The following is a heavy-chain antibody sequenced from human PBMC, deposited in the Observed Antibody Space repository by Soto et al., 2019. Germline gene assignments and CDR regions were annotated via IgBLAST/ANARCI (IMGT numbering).Heavy chain of an antibody. D-gene: IGHD2-2*02. CDR3: AREDLVVPAAIPPRYYYYGMDV. J-gene: IGHJ6*02. V-gene: IGHV3-30-3*01. Sequence: PGGSLRLSCAASGFTFSSYAMHWVRQAPGKGLEWVAVISYDGSNKYYADSVKGRFTISRDNSKNTLYLQMNSLRAEDTAVYYCAREDLVVPAAIPPRYYYYGMDVWGQGTTVTVS. CDR1: GFTFSSYA. CDR2: ISYDGSNK.